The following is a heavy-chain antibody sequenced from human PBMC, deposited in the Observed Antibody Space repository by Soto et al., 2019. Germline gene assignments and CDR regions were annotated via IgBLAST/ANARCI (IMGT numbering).Heavy chain of an antibody. D-gene: IGHD3-22*01. CDR3: AKRDTSTLIVVTKSAFDV. Sequence: ASVKVSCKASGYTFTSYGISWVRQAPGQGLEWMGWISAYDGNTNYAQKLQGRVTMTTDTSTSTAYMELRSLRSDDTAVYYCAKRDTSTLIVVTKSAFDVWGQGTVVTVSS. V-gene: IGHV1-18*01. CDR1: GYTFTSYG. J-gene: IGHJ3*01. CDR2: ISAYDGNT.